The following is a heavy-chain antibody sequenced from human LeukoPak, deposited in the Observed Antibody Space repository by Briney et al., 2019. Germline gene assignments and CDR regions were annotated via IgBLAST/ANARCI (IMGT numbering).Heavy chain of an antibody. D-gene: IGHD4-17*01. V-gene: IGHV4-30-4*08. J-gene: IGHJ4*02. CDR3: AVPTYGYYVFCYVY. Sequence: SQTLSLTCTVSGGSISSGDYYWSWIRQPPGKGLEWIGYIYYSGSTYYNPSLKSRVTISIDTSKNQFSLNVNSVTAADTAVYYCAVPTYGYYVFCYVYWGQGTVVIVSS. CDR2: IYYSGST. CDR1: GGSISSGDYY.